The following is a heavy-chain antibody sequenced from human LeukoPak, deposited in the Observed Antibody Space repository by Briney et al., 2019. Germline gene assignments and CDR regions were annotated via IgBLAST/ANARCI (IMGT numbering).Heavy chain of an antibody. V-gene: IGHV1-18*01. CDR3: ARDGPRGYFQH. Sequence: ASVKVSCNTSGYTFTSYGISWVRQAPGQGLEYMGWINTYNGHTNYAQKLQGRVTVTTDTSTSTAYLELRSLRSDDTAVYYCARDGPRGYFQHWGQGNLITVSS. CDR2: INTYNGHT. CDR1: GYTFTSYG. J-gene: IGHJ1*01. D-gene: IGHD1-14*01.